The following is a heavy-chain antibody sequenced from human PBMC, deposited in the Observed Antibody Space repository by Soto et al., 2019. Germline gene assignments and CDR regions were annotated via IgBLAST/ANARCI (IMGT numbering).Heavy chain of an antibody. J-gene: IGHJ6*02. CDR1: GGAVSGDY. CDR2: INHSGST. V-gene: IGHV4-34*01. D-gene: IGHD3-3*01. CDR3: ARIPYYDFWSGYPNYYYYGMDV. Sequence: PSETLSLTCAVYGGAVSGDYWSWIRQPPGKGLEWIGEINHSGSTNYNPSLKSRVTISVDTSKNQFSLKLSSVTAADTAVYYCARIPYYDFWSGYPNYYYYGMDVWGQGTTVTVSS.